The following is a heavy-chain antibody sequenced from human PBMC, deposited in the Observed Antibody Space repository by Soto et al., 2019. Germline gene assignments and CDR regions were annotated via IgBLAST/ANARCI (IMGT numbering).Heavy chain of an antibody. CDR1: GFTFSSYS. V-gene: IGHV3-48*01. CDR3: ARSPPYYGSGSYLYYYYYGMDV. D-gene: IGHD3-10*01. J-gene: IGHJ6*02. CDR2: ISSSGSTT. Sequence: GGSLRLSCAASGFTFSSYSVNWVRQAPGKGLEWVSYISSSGSTTYYADSVKGRFTISRDNAKNSLYLQMNSLRAEDTAVYYCARSPPYYGSGSYLYYYYYGMDVWGQGTTVTVS.